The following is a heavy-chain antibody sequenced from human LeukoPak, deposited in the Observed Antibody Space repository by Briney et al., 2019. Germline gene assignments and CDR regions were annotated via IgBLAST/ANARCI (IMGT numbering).Heavy chain of an antibody. J-gene: IGHJ4*02. Sequence: GGSLRLSCAASGFTFSSYSRNWVRQAPGKGLEWVSSISSSSSYIYYADSVKGRFTISRDNAKNSLYLQMNSLRAEDTAVYYCARADRSSGPFHYWGQGTLVTVSS. CDR3: ARADRSSGPFHY. V-gene: IGHV3-21*01. CDR1: GFTFSSYS. CDR2: ISSSSSYI. D-gene: IGHD6-25*01.